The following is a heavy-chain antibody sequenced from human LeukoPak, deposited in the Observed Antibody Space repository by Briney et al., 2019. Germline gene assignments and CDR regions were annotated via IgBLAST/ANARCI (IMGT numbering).Heavy chain of an antibody. V-gene: IGHV3-30*18. J-gene: IGHJ4*02. Sequence: GGSLRLSCAASGFTFSSYGIHWVRQAPGKGLEWVAVISYDGSNKYYADSVKGRFTISRDNSKNTLYLQMNSLRAEDTAVYYCAKDRDYYDSSVIQGLDYWGQGTLVTVSS. CDR2: ISYDGSNK. D-gene: IGHD3-22*01. CDR3: AKDRDYYDSSVIQGLDY. CDR1: GFTFSSYG.